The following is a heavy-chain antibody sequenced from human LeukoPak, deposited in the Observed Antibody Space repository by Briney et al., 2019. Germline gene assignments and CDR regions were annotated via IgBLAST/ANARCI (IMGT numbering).Heavy chain of an antibody. CDR3: ARDNSVEDTAWWFDP. V-gene: IGHV1-46*01. Sequence: ASVKVSCKASGYTFTSYYMHWVRHPPGQGLGLKGIINLSGGSTSYAQKFQGRVTMTRDMSTSTDYMELSSLRSEDTAVYYCARDNSVEDTAWWFDPWGQGTLVTVSS. CDR1: GYTFTSYY. CDR2: INLSGGST. D-gene: IGHD4-23*01. J-gene: IGHJ5*02.